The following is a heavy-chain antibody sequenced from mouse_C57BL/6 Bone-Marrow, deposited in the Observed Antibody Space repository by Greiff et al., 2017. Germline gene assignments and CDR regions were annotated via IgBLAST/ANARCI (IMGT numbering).Heavy chain of an antibody. D-gene: IGHD4-1*01. V-gene: IGHV1-80*01. J-gene: IGHJ3*01. Sequence: QVQLQQSGAELVKPGASVKISCKASGYAFSSYWMNWVKQRPGQGLEWIGQIYPGDGDTNYNGKFKGKAPLTADQSSSTADMQLSRLTSADSAVYVCARGDWDLAWFAYWGQGTLVTGSA. CDR3: ARGDWDLAWFAY. CDR2: IYPGDGDT. CDR1: GYAFSSYW.